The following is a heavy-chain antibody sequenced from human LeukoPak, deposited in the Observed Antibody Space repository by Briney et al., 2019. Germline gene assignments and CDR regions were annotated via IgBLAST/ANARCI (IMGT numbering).Heavy chain of an antibody. CDR3: ARDPSPTSGYCSGGSCYPGAY. D-gene: IGHD2-15*01. Sequence: GGSLRLSCAASGFTFSSYSMNWVRQAPGKGLEWVSSISSSSSYIYYADSVKGRFTISRDIAKNSLYLQMNSLRAEDTAVYYCARDPSPTSGYCSGGSCYPGAYWGQGTLVTVSS. CDR1: GFTFSSYS. V-gene: IGHV3-21*01. CDR2: ISSSSSYI. J-gene: IGHJ4*02.